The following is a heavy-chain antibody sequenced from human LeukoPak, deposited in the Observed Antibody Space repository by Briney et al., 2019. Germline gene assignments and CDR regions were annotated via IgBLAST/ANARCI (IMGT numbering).Heavy chain of an antibody. D-gene: IGHD5-12*01. Sequence: ASVKVSCKASGYTFTGYYMHWMRQAPGQGLEWIGWINPNSGGTNYAQKFQGRVTMTRDTSISTAYMELSRLRSDDTAVYYCAREAPRGYGFSDYWGQGTLVTVSS. CDR2: INPNSGGT. J-gene: IGHJ4*02. CDR3: AREAPRGYGFSDY. CDR1: GYTFTGYY. V-gene: IGHV1-2*02.